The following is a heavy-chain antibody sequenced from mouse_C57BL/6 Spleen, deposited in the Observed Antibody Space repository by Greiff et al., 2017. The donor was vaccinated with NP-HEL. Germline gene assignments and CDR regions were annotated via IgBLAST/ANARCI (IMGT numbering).Heavy chain of an antibody. Sequence: VQLQESGAELVKPGASVKISCKASGYAFSSYWMNWVKQRPGKGLEWIGQIYPGDGDTNYNGKFKGKATLTADKSSSTAYMQLSSLTSEDSAVYFCARSGYYGRAMDYWGQGTSVTVSS. D-gene: IGHD1-1*01. CDR1: GYAFSSYW. CDR2: IYPGDGDT. J-gene: IGHJ4*01. CDR3: ARSGYYGRAMDY. V-gene: IGHV1-80*01.